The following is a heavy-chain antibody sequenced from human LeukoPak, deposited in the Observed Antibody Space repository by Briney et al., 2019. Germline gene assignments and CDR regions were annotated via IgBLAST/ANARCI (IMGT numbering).Heavy chain of an antibody. CDR3: ARDRHCANGVCHSPPGMDV. V-gene: IGHV3-33*01. D-gene: IGHD2-8*01. CDR2: IWFDGKNE. J-gene: IGHJ6*02. Sequence: GGSLRLSCATSGFTFNRFGMHWVRQAPGKGLEWVADIWFDGKNEHFADSVKGRFTISRDNSKNTMYLQINSLRAEDTAVYYCARDRHCANGVCHSPPGMDVWGQGTTVTVSS. CDR1: GFTFNRFG.